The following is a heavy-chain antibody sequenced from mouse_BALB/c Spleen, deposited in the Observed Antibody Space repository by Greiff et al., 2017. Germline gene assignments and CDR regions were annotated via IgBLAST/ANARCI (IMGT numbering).Heavy chain of an antibody. CDR3: ARDKSYPYYFDY. CDR1: GFTFSSYG. CDR2: INSNGGST. D-gene: IGHD2-12*01. Sequence: DVKLVESGGGLVQPGGSLKLSCAASGFTFSSYGMSWVRQTPDKRLELVATINSNGGSTYYPDSVKGRFTISRDNAKNTLYLQMSSLKSEDTAMYYCARDKSYPYYFDYWGQGTTLTVSS. V-gene: IGHV5-6-3*01. J-gene: IGHJ2*01.